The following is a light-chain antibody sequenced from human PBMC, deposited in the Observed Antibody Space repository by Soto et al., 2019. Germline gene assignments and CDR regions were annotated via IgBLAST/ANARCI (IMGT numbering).Light chain of an antibody. CDR2: GAS. Sequence: DIFLTQSPFTLSLSPFEIATLSCRALQSLSSSYLAWYQQKPGQAPRLLIYGASSRATGIPVRFSGSGSGTDFTLTISSLEPEDFAVYYCQQRSNWPPITFGHGTRLEIK. V-gene: IGKV3D-20*02. CDR1: QSLSSSY. J-gene: IGKJ5*01. CDR3: QQRSNWPPIT.